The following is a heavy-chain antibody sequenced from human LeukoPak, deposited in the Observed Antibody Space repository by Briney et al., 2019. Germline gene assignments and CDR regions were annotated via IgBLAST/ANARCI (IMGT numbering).Heavy chain of an antibody. Sequence: SLRLSCAASGFTVDVMSWVRQVPGKGLEWVSGISWNSGSIGYADSVKGRFTISRDNAKNSLYLQMNSLRAEDTALYYCAKDIRRGYYDSSGYWAPDYWGQGTLVTVSS. CDR1: GFTVDV. D-gene: IGHD3-22*01. CDR3: AKDIRRGYYDSSGYWAPDY. V-gene: IGHV3-9*01. J-gene: IGHJ4*02. CDR2: ISWNSGSI.